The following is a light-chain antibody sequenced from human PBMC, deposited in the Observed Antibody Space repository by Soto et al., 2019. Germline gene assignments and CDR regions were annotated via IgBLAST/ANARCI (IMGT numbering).Light chain of an antibody. CDR1: QSIRSH. V-gene: IGKV1-39*01. CDR3: QQYYGSPFT. Sequence: DIQMTQSPSSLSASVGDRVSITCRASQSIRSHLNWYQHKPGKAPKVLIYAASSLLGEVPSRFSGSGSGTDFTLTISSLQAEDVAVYYCQQYYGSPFTFGPGTKVEIK. CDR2: AAS. J-gene: IGKJ3*01.